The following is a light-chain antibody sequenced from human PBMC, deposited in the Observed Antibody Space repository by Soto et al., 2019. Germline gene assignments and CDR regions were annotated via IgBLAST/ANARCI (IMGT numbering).Light chain of an antibody. J-gene: IGKJ4*01. CDR3: QQYNNWPTLT. Sequence: EIVMTQSPATLSVSPGERATLSCRASQSVSSNLAWYQQKPGQAPRLLIYGASTRATGIPARFSGSGSGTEFTLTITSLHSEDFAVYYCQQYNNWPTLTFGGGTKVDIX. V-gene: IGKV3-15*01. CDR1: QSVSSN. CDR2: GAS.